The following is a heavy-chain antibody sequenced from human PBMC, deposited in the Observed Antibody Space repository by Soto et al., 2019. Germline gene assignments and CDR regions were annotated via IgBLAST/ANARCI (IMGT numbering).Heavy chain of an antibody. CDR3: ARSILTGFYAYFDY. V-gene: IGHV4-31*03. Sequence: QVQLQESGPGLVKPSQTLSLTCTVSGGSVTSGGYYWSWIRQHPGKGLEWIGYIYYSGGTYYNPSLHSRVTISVDTSKNQFSLKLTSVTAADTAVYYCARSILTGFYAYFDYWGQGTLVTVSS. CDR2: IYYSGGT. J-gene: IGHJ4*02. CDR1: GGSVTSGGYY. D-gene: IGHD3-9*01.